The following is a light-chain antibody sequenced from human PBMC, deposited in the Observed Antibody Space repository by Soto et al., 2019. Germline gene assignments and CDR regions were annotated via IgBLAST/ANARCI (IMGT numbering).Light chain of an antibody. J-gene: IGKJ5*01. CDR3: QQYDNWPSIT. Sequence: EIVMTQSPATLSVSPGERATLSCRASQSVSSYLAWYQQKPGQAPRLLIYGASTRATGIPARFSGSGSGTEFTLTISSLQSEDFAVCYCQQYDNWPSITFGQGTRLEIK. CDR1: QSVSSY. V-gene: IGKV3-15*01. CDR2: GAS.